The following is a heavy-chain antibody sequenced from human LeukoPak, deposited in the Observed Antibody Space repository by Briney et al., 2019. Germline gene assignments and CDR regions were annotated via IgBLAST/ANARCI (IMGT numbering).Heavy chain of an antibody. CDR1: GFTFSSYA. V-gene: IGHV3-23*01. CDR3: AKGLSYYDSSGYYGYNY. Sequence: SGGSLRLSCAASGFTFSSYAMSWVRQAPGKGLEWVSAISGSGGSKYYADSVKGRFTISRDNSKNTLYLQMNSLRAEDTAVYYCAKGLSYYDSSGYYGYNYWGQGTLVTVSS. D-gene: IGHD3-22*01. CDR2: ISGSGGSK. J-gene: IGHJ4*02.